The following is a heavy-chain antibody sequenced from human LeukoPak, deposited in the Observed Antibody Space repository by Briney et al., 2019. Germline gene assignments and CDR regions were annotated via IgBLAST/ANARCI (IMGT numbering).Heavy chain of an antibody. V-gene: IGHV3-30-3*01. D-gene: IGHD6-13*01. J-gene: IGHJ4*02. CDR2: ISSSGSNT. CDR3: ARDRIAAAGEFDFDY. CDR1: GLAFSSYS. Sequence: GRSLSPSCTASGLAFSSYSMHWVRQAPGEGLEWMAVISSSGSNTYYADSVKGRFTISRDNSKNTLYLQMNSLRPEDTAVYYCARDRIAAAGEFDFDYWGQGTLVTVSS.